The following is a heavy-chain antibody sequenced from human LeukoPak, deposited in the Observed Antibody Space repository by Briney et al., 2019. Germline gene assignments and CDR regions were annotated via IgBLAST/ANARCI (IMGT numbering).Heavy chain of an antibody. CDR2: IKEDGREK. V-gene: IGHV3-7*05. CDR3: ARDSGLTTVTTYWDY. Sequence: GGSLRLSCAASGFTFSTYCISWVRRAPGKGLEWVANIKEDGREKYYVDSVKGRFTISRDNAKKSLFLQMNSLRAEDTAVYYCARDSGLTTVTTYWDYWGQGTLVTVSS. D-gene: IGHD4-17*01. CDR1: GFTFSTYC. J-gene: IGHJ4*02.